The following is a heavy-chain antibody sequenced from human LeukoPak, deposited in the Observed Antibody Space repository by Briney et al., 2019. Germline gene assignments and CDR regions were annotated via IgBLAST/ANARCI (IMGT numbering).Heavy chain of an antibody. V-gene: IGHV3-23*01. D-gene: IGHD3-10*01. J-gene: IGHJ4*02. CDR2: ISGSGGST. Sequence: GGSPRLSCAASGFTFSSYAMSWVRQAPGEGREWVSAISGSGGSTYYADSVKGRFTISRDNSKNTLYLQMNSLRAEDTAVCYCAKGHSGGGSGTNDYWGQGTLVTVSS. CDR1: GFTFSSYA. CDR3: AKGHSGGGSGTNDY.